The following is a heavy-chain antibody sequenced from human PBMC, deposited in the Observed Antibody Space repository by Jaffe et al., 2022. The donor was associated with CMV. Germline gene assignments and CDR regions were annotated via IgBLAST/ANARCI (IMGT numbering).Heavy chain of an antibody. J-gene: IGHJ4*02. V-gene: IGHV3-21*01. Sequence: EVQLVESGGGLVKPGGSLRLSCAASGFTFSSYSMNWVRQAPGKGLEWVSSISSSSSYIYYADSVKGRFTISRDNAKNSLYLQMNSLRAEDTAVYYCARAPPGGEWLGEYYFDYWGQGTLVTVSS. CDR2: ISSSSSYI. CDR1: GFTFSSYS. D-gene: IGHD3-3*01. CDR3: ARAPPGGEWLGEYYFDY.